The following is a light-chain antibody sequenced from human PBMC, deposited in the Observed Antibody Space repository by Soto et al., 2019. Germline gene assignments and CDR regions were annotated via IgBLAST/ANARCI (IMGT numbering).Light chain of an antibody. CDR2: GAS. Sequence: DIQMTQSPSSLSASVRDRVTITCRASQSISSHFTWYQQKSGKAPKLLIYGASSLQSGVPSRFSGSGSETDFTLTISSLQPEDFATYYRQQGYSSPLTCGGGTKVEIK. CDR3: QQGYSSPLT. J-gene: IGKJ4*01. CDR1: QSISSH. V-gene: IGKV1-39*01.